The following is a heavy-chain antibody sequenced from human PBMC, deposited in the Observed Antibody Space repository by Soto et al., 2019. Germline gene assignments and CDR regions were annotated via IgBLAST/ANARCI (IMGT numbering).Heavy chain of an antibody. CDR3: ARDGQEMATIH. D-gene: IGHD5-12*01. CDR1: GFTVSSNY. J-gene: IGHJ4*02. CDR2: IYSGGST. Sequence: GGSLRLSCAASGFTVSSNYMSWVRQAPGKGLEWVSVIYSGGSTYYADSVKGRFTISRDNSKNTLYLQMNSLRAEDTAVYYCARDGQEMATIHWGQGTLVTVSS. V-gene: IGHV3-53*01.